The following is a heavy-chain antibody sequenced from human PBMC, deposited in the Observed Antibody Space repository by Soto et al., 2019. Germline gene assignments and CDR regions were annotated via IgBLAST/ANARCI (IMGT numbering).Heavy chain of an antibody. Sequence: EVQLVESGGGLVQPGGSLRLSCAASGFTVSSNYMSWVRQAPGKGLEWVSVIYSGGNTYYADSVKGRFTISRDNSKNTLYLQMNSLRAEDTAVYYCARGITIFGVVEKNMDVWGKGTTVTVSS. J-gene: IGHJ6*03. CDR2: IYSGGNT. D-gene: IGHD3-3*01. V-gene: IGHV3-66*01. CDR1: GFTVSSNY. CDR3: ARGITIFGVVEKNMDV.